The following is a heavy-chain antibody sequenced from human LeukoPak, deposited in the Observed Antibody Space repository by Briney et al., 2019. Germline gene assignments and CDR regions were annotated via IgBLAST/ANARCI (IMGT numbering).Heavy chain of an antibody. CDR1: GGSISSGGYS. CDR3: ARSSLRGNPPPWFDP. Sequence: PSETLSLTCAVSGGSISSGGYSWSWIRQPPGKGLEWIGYIYHSGSTYYNPSLKSRVTISVDRSKNQFSLKLSSVTAADTAVYYCARSSLRGNPPPWFDPWGQGTLVTVSS. V-gene: IGHV4-30-2*01. J-gene: IGHJ5*02. CDR2: IYHSGST. D-gene: IGHD4-4*01.